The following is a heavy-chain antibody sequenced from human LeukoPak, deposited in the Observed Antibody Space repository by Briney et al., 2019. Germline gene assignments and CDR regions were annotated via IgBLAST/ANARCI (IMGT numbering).Heavy chain of an antibody. CDR2: ISNDGSKK. Sequence: GGSLRLPCAASGFTFSSYGMHWVRQAPGKGLDWVAVISNDGSKKYYADSVKGRFTISRDNSKNTLSLQVSSLRAEDTAVYYCAKDRYSYAFEYSDSWGQGTLVTVSS. CDR3: AKDRYSYAFEYSDS. CDR1: GFTFSSYG. D-gene: IGHD5-18*01. J-gene: IGHJ4*02. V-gene: IGHV3-30*18.